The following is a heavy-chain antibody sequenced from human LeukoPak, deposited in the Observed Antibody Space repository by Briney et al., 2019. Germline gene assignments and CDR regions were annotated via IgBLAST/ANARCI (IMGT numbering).Heavy chain of an antibody. CDR2: IYYSGTT. V-gene: IGHV4-39*07. CDR1: GDSISDTRYY. J-gene: IGHJ4*02. D-gene: IGHD3-3*01. CDR3: TRGPKGLFWARDH. Sequence: SETLSLTCTVSGDSISDTRYYWGWVRQPAGKGLEWIGSIYYSGTTYFNPPLRRRVTISVDSSNNQLSLRLSSVTAADTALYYWTRGPKGLFWARDHWGQGIL.